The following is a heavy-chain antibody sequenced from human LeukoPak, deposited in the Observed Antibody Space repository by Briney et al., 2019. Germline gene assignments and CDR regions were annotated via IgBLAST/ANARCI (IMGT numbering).Heavy chain of an antibody. J-gene: IGHJ4*02. Sequence: GGSLRLSCAASGFVFKDYHVHWVRQAPGKGLEWVASVSSTGGYIYYAESLRGRFTISRDNANNSLSLQMNSLRAEDTAVYYCARVSSSSWYTGYYFDYWGQGTLVTVSS. CDR2: VSSTGGYI. V-gene: IGHV3-21*01. CDR3: ARVSSSSWYTGYYFDY. CDR1: GFVFKDYH. D-gene: IGHD6-13*01.